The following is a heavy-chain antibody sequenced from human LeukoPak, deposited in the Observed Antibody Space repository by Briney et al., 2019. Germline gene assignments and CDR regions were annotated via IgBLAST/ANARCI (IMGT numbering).Heavy chain of an antibody. V-gene: IGHV1-24*01. CDR1: GYTLTELS. D-gene: IGHD4-17*01. CDR2: FDPEDGET. Sequence: ASVKVSCKVSGYTLTELSMHWVRQAPGKGLEWMGGFDPEDGETIYAQKFQGRVTMTEGTSTDTAYMELSSLRSEDTAVYYCATHRDDYGDYGWYFDYWGQGTLVTVSS. CDR3: ATHRDDYGDYGWYFDY. J-gene: IGHJ4*02.